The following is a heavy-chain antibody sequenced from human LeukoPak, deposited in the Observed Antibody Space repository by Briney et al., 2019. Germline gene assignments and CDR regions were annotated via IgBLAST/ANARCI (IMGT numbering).Heavy chain of an antibody. CDR1: GGSFSGYY. CDR2: INHSGST. J-gene: IGHJ5*02. D-gene: IGHD6-13*01. V-gene: IGHV4-34*01. CDR3: ARDQKIAAAGTGWFDP. Sequence: SETLSLTCAVYGGSFSGYYWSWIRQPPGKGLEWIREINHSGSTNYNPSLKSRVTISVDTSKNQFSLKLSSVTAADTAVYYCARDQKIAAAGTGWFDPWGQGTLVTVSS.